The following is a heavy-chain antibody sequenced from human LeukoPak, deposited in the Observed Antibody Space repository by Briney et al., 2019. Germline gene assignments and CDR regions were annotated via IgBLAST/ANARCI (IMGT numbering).Heavy chain of an antibody. Sequence: GESLKVSCKGSGYSFTSYWISWVRQMPGKGLEWMGRIDPSDSYTNYSPSFQGHVTISADKSISTAYLQWSSLKASDTAMYYCARLLYYYDSSGYYGRSYNWFDPWGQGTLVTVSS. D-gene: IGHD3-22*01. CDR1: GYSFTSYW. CDR3: ARLLYYYDSSGYYGRSYNWFDP. CDR2: IDPSDSYT. V-gene: IGHV5-10-1*01. J-gene: IGHJ5*02.